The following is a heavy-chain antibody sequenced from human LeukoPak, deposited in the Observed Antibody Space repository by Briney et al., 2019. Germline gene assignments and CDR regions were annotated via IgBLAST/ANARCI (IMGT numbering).Heavy chain of an antibody. CDR2: ILYDGSNN. CDR1: GFTFSSYP. CDR3: ARDRPYSAVAGKRTNYYYMDV. Sequence: GGSLRLSCAASGFTFSSYPMHWVRQTPGRGLEWVAGILYDGSNNYYADSVMGRFTISRDNSKNTLYLQMNSLRAEDTAVYYCARDRPYSAVAGKRTNYYYMDVWGKGTTVTVSS. V-gene: IGHV3-30*04. J-gene: IGHJ6*03. D-gene: IGHD6-19*01.